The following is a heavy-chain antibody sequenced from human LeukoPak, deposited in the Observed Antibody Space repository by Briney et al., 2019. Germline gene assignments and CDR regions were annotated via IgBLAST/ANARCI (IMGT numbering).Heavy chain of an antibody. V-gene: IGHV1-2*02. CDR1: GYTFTGYY. CDR2: INPNSGGT. J-gene: IGHJ4*02. D-gene: IGHD5-18*01. CDR3: ARGLRGYSYGLKLGTRGPFDY. Sequence: ASVKVSCKASGYTFTGYYMHWVRQAPGQGLEWMGWINPNSGGTNYAQKFQGRVTMTRDTSISTAYMELSRLRSDDTAVYYCARGLRGYSYGLKLGTRGPFDYWGQGTLVTVSS.